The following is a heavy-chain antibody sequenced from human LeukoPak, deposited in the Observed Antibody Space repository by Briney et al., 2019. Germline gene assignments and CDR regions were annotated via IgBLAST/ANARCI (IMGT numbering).Heavy chain of an antibody. D-gene: IGHD3-10*01. Sequence: AGESLKIPCKGSGYSFTSYWIGWVRQMPGKGLEWMGIIYPGDSDTRYSPSFQGQVTISADKSISTAYLQWSSLKASDTAMYYCARLLTGSRITMVRGVIPPPNYDYWGQGTLVTVSS. CDR1: GYSFTSYW. J-gene: IGHJ4*02. V-gene: IGHV5-51*01. CDR3: ARLLTGSRITMVRGVIPPPNYDY. CDR2: IYPGDSDT.